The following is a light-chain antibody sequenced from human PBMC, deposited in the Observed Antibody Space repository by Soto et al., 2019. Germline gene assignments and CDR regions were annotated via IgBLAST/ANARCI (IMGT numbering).Light chain of an antibody. CDR1: ETDATN. CDR2: GAS. Sequence: VMTLSPATLSVSPGERATLSCCASETDATNLPWYQQKPGQAPRLLIPGASTKAAGISDRLRGSGSGTEFTLTISSLRSEDSAIYYCQQYFEWPPMTFGQGTKVEI. V-gene: IGKV3-15*01. CDR3: QQYFEWPPMT. J-gene: IGKJ1*01.